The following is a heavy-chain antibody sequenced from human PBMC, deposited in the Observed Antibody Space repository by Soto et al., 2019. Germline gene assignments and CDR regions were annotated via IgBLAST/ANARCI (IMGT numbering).Heavy chain of an antibody. J-gene: IGHJ4*02. V-gene: IGHV1-46*01. D-gene: IGHD1-20*01. Sequence: ASVKVSCKAPADTFTSYYIHWVRQAPGQGLEWMGVINPNCGTASYAQKFQGRVTMTTDESTSTAYMELSSLRSEDTAVYYCVSRITGTYYWGQGTLVTVSS. CDR2: INPNCGTA. CDR3: VSRITGTYY. CDR1: ADTFTSYY.